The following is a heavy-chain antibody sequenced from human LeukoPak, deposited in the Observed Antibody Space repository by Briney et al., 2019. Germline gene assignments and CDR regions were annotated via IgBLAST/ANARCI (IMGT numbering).Heavy chain of an antibody. Sequence: SETLSLTCTVSGDSIINYCWSWIRQPAGKGLEWIGRINTSGSTNYNPSLKSRVTMSVDTSRDQFSLKLSSVTAADTAVYYCAGDSYYDSANLFYWGQGALVTVSS. J-gene: IGHJ4*02. CDR2: INTSGST. D-gene: IGHD3-22*01. CDR3: AGDSYYDSANLFY. V-gene: IGHV4-4*07. CDR1: GDSIINYC.